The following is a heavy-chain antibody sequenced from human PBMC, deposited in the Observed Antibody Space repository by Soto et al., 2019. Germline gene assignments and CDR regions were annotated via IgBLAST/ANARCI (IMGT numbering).Heavy chain of an antibody. V-gene: IGHV4-59*12. Sequence: PSETLSLTCTVSGGSISGYYWSWIRQPPGKGLEWIGYMYNIGCTYYNPSLKSRVTISVDRSKNQFSLKLSSVTAADTAVYYCARQTTYLRSGMDVWGQGTTVTVSS. CDR1: GGSISGYY. D-gene: IGHD1-1*01. J-gene: IGHJ6*02. CDR2: MYNIGCT. CDR3: ARQTTYLRSGMDV.